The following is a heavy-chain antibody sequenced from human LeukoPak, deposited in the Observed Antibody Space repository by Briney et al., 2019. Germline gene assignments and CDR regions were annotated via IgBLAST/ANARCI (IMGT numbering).Heavy chain of an antibody. V-gene: IGHV3-48*01. D-gene: IGHD2-15*01. J-gene: IGHJ4*02. CDR2: ISSSSSTI. Sequence: GGSLRLSCAASGFTFSSYSMNWVRQAPGKGLEWVSYISSSSSTIYYADSVKGRFTISRDNAKNSLYLQMNSLRAEDTAVYYCARDRGTVVVVVADDYFDYWGQGTLVTASS. CDR3: ARDRGTVVVVVADDYFDY. CDR1: GFTFSSYS.